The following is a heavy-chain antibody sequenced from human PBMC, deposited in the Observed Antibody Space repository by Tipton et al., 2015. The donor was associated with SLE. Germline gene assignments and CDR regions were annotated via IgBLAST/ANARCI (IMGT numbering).Heavy chain of an antibody. Sequence: SLRLSCAASGFTFSSYSMNWVRQAPGEGLEWVSSMSSSRSYIFYADSVKGRFTISRDNAKKSLYLQMNSLRDEDTAVYYCATSSGTEPYFDYWAQGTLVSVSS. V-gene: IGHV3-21*01. CDR3: ATSSGTEPYFDY. CDR1: GFTFSSYS. J-gene: IGHJ4*02. D-gene: IGHD3-10*01. CDR2: MSSSRSYI.